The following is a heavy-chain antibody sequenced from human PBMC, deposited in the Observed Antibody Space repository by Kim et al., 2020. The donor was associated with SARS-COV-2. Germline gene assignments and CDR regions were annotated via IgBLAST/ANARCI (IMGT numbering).Heavy chain of an antibody. CDR3: ARVEEWLREAFDI. J-gene: IGHJ3*02. D-gene: IGHD5-12*01. V-gene: IGHV3-7*01. Sequence: YVDSVKGRFTISRDNAKNSLYLQMNSLRAEDTAVYYCARVEEWLREAFDIWGQGTMVTVSS.